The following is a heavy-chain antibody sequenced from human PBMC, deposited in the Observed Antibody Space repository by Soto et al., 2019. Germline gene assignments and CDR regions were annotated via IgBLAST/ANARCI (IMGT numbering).Heavy chain of an antibody. CDR3: CVIKRRDQYSTSGYWFDP. V-gene: IGHV3-15*01. J-gene: IGHJ5*02. CDR1: GFTFSHAW. Sequence: GSLRLSCAASGFTFSHAWMSWVRQAPGKGLEWVGRIKSKADGETKDYGAPVRGRFTISRDDSQDILYLHMNSLRIEDTAVYYCCVIKRRDQYSTSGYWFDPWGPGTLVTVSS. D-gene: IGHD4-4*01. CDR2: IKSKADGETK.